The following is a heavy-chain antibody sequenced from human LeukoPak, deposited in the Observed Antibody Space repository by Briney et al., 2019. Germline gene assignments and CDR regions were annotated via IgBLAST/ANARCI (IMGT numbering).Heavy chain of an antibody. J-gene: IGHJ6*03. CDR3: ARAGRPVLTYSHYYYMHV. CDR2: IWFDVNNN. V-gene: IGHV3-33*01. Sequence: PGGSLRLSCAASGFTFNNYAMHWVRQAPGKGLEWVAAIWFDVNNNNYADSVKGRFTISRDNSKNTLSLQMNRLRADDTAVYYCARAGRPVLTYSHYYYMHVWGEGTTVTVSS. CDR1: GFTFNNYA. D-gene: IGHD6-6*01.